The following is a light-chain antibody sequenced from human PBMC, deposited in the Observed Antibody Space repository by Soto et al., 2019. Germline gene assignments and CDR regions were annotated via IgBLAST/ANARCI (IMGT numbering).Light chain of an antibody. J-gene: IGKJ1*01. CDR1: ESLVDTDGNTY. V-gene: IGKV2-24*01. CDR3: IQATQFPWT. Sequence: IVLTQTPLYSPVTLGQPVSIFCRSSESLVDTDGNTYLSWLPQRPGQPPRLLLYKISNRLSGVPDRFSGRGAVTDFTLRINRVEADDVGLYFCIQATQFPWTFGQGTRVDIK. CDR2: KIS.